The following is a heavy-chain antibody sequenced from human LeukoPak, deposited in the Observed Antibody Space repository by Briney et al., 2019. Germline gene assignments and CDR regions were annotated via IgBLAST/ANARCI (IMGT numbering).Heavy chain of an antibody. CDR1: GGSISSGGYY. D-gene: IGHD3-10*01. Sequence: SQTLSLTCTVSGGSISSGGYYWSWIRQHPGKGLEWIGYIYYSGSTYYNPSLKSRVTISVDTSKNQFSLKLSSVTAADTAVYYCARDWAMVRGVMGLAFDIWGQGTMVTVSS. V-gene: IGHV4-31*03. CDR2: IYYSGST. CDR3: ARDWAMVRGVMGLAFDI. J-gene: IGHJ3*02.